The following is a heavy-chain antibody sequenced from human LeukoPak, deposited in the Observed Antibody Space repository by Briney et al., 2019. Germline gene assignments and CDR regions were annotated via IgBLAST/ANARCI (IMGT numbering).Heavy chain of an antibody. Sequence: GGSLRLSCAVSGFTFTSYTMNWVRQAPGKGLEWVSYISSSSSTIYYADSVKGRFTISRDNAKNSLYLQMNSLRAEDTAVYDCARAGMTTVVTPYFDYWGQGTLVTVSS. CDR2: ISSSSSTI. D-gene: IGHD4-23*01. V-gene: IGHV3-48*01. CDR1: GFTFTSYT. J-gene: IGHJ4*02. CDR3: ARAGMTTVVTPYFDY.